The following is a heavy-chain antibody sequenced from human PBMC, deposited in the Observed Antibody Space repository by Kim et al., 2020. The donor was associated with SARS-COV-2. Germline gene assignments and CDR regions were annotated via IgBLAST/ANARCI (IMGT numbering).Heavy chain of an antibody. J-gene: IGHJ4*02. Sequence: SHKSRVTISVDTSKNQFSLKLSSVTAADTAVYYCARGTTTLPRGKYYFDYWGQGTLVTVSS. V-gene: IGHV4-31*02. CDR3: ARGTTTLPRGKYYFDY. D-gene: IGHD1-1*01.